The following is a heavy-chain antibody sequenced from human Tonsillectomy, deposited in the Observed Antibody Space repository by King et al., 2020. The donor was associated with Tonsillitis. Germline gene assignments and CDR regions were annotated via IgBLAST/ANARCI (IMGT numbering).Heavy chain of an antibody. CDR3: ARHAGASFDF. J-gene: IGHJ4*02. D-gene: IGHD3-10*01. Sequence: QLQESGPGLVKPSETLSLTCSVSGGSMSSYYWSWIRQSPGKGLEWIGYIHYSGSTNYVPFLKSRMTMALDPSKNQFSVRLTSMTAADTAVYYCARHAGASFDFGSQGTLVTVSS. CDR2: IHYSGST. CDR1: GGSMSSYY. V-gene: IGHV4-59*08.